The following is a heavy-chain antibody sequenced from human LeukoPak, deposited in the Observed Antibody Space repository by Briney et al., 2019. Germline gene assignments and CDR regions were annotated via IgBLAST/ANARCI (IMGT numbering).Heavy chain of an antibody. CDR3: ARGRNIVVVTARDGYMDV. V-gene: IGHV1-8*01. CDR2: MNPNSGNT. D-gene: IGHD2-21*02. Sequence: ASVKVSCEASGYTFTSYDINWVRQATGQGLEWMGWMNPNSGNTGYAQKFQGRVTMTRNTSISTAYMELSSLRSEDTAVYYCARGRNIVVVTARDGYMDVWGKGTTVTISS. CDR1: GYTFTSYD. J-gene: IGHJ6*03.